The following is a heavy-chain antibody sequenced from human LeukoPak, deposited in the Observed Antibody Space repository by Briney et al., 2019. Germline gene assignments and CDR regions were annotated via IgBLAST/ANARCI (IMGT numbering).Heavy chain of an antibody. Sequence: SETLSLTCTVSGGSFSGYYCTWIRQPPGKGLEWIGEINHSGSANHNPSLKSRVTISLDTSKNQFSLKLSSVTAADTAVYYCARGQGTVTTHWGQGTLVTVSS. CDR1: GGSFSGYY. V-gene: IGHV4-34*01. D-gene: IGHD4-17*01. J-gene: IGHJ4*02. CDR2: INHSGSA. CDR3: ARGQGTVTTH.